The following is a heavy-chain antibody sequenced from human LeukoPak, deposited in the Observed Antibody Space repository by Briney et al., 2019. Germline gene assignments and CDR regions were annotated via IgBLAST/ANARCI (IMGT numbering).Heavy chain of an antibody. CDR1: GFTFSSYA. CDR2: ISGSGGST. CDR3: ATEAAGTYYYDSSGEDFDY. D-gene: IGHD3-22*01. V-gene: IGHV3-23*01. J-gene: IGHJ4*02. Sequence: GGSLRLSCAASGFTFSSYAMSWVRQAPGKGLEWVSAISGSGGSTYYADSVKGQFTISRDNSKNTLYLQMNSLRAEDTAVYYCATEAAGTYYYDSSGEDFDYWGQGTLVTVSS.